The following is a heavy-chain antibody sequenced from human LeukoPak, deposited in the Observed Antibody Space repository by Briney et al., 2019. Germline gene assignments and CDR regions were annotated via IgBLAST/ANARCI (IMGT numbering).Heavy chain of an antibody. J-gene: IGHJ4*02. CDR1: GYTFTSYY. Sequence: ASVKVSCKSSGYTFTSYYMYWGRQAPGQGLEWMGIINPSGGSTSYAQKFQGRVTMTRDTSTSTVYMELSSLRSEDTAVYYCARDSGMVRGTVDYWGQGTLVTVSS. CDR3: ARDSGMVRGTVDY. CDR2: INPSGGST. D-gene: IGHD3-10*01. V-gene: IGHV1-46*01.